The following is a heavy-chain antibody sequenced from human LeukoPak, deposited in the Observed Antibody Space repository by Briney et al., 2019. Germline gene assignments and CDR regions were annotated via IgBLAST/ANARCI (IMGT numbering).Heavy chain of an antibody. Sequence: PSETLPLTCTVSGGSISTYYWTWIRQPPGKGLEWIGFIYYSGITKYNPSLESRVTISLDMSKNQFSLRLSSVTAADTAVYYCVRRLAVTGKYYFDYWGQGTLVTPSS. CDR1: GGSISTYY. CDR3: VRRLAVTGKYYFDY. V-gene: IGHV4-59*08. J-gene: IGHJ4*02. D-gene: IGHD6-19*01. CDR2: IYYSGIT.